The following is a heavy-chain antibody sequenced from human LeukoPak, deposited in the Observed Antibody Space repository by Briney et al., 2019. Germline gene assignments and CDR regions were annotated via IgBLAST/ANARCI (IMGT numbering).Heavy chain of an antibody. J-gene: IGHJ6*02. V-gene: IGHV3-74*01. D-gene: IGHD3-9*01. CDR3: TRDLMDYDVSTGLHHYYMDV. CDR2: ISGDGRNI. Sequence: GGXXXLSCVASGFTFSSYWMHWVRQDPRKGLVXVSRISGDGRNINYADSVRGRFTISRDNAKNTLYLQMNTLRVEDTAVYYCTRDLMDYDVSTGLHHYYMDVWGQGTTVTVSS. CDR1: GFTFSSYW.